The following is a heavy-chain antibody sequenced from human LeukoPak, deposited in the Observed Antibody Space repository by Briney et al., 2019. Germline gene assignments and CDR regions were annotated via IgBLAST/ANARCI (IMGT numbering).Heavy chain of an antibody. CDR3: ARGDLSGSYSHDAFDI. CDR2: INPNSGGT. Sequence: ASVKVSCKASGYTFTGYYMHWVRQAPGQGLEWMGWINPNSGGTNYAQKFQGRVTMTRDTSISTAYMELSRLRSDDTAVYYCARGDLSGSYSHDAFDIWGQGTMVTVSS. V-gene: IGHV1-2*02. J-gene: IGHJ3*02. CDR1: GYTFTGYY. D-gene: IGHD1-26*01.